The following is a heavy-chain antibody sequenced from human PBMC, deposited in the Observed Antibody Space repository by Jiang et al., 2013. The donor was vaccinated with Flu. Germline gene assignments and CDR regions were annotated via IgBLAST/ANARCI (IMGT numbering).Heavy chain of an antibody. Sequence: PGKGLEWVGRIKSKLMVGQQTTLHPSKGRFTISRDDSKNTLYLQMNSLKTEDTAVYYCTAMVTYYGMDVWGQGTTVTVSS. V-gene: IGHV3-15*01. CDR3: TAMVTYYGMDV. CDR2: IKSKLMVGQ. D-gene: IGHD5-18*01. J-gene: IGHJ6*02.